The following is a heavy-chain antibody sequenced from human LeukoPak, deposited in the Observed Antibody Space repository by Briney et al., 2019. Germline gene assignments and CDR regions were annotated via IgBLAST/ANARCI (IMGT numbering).Heavy chain of an antibody. D-gene: IGHD3-9*01. CDR3: ARGEGLRYFDWLPIAFDI. J-gene: IGHJ3*02. V-gene: IGHV1-69*04. Sequence: SVKVSYKASGGTFSSYAISWVRQAPGQGLEWMGRIIPILGIANYAQKFQGRVTITADKSTSTAYMELSSLRSEDTAVYYCARGEGLRYFDWLPIAFDIWGQGTMVTVSS. CDR1: GGTFSSYA. CDR2: IIPILGIA.